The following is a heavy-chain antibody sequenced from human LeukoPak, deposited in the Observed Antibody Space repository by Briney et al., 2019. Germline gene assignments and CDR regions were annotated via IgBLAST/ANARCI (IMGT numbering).Heavy chain of an antibody. CDR2: INHNGNVN. D-gene: IGHD3-16*01. CDR1: GFIFSTYW. J-gene: IGHJ6*02. V-gene: IGHV3-7*03. CDR3: ARGGGLDV. Sequence: GGSLRLTCAASGFIFSTYWMSWVRQVPGKGLEWVASINHNGNVNYYVDSVKGRFTISRDNAKNSLYLQMSNLRAEDTAVYFCARGGGLDVWGQGATVTVSS.